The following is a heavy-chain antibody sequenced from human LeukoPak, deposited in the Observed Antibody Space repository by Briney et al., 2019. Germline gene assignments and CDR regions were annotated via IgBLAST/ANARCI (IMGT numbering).Heavy chain of an antibody. Sequence: GGSLRLSCAASGFTFSSYAMSWVRQAPGKGLEWVSAISGSGGSTYYADSVKGRFTISRDNSKNTLYLQMNSLRAEDTAVYYCARDASLYCAGDTCYWAFDHWGQGTLVTISS. D-gene: IGHD2-21*02. CDR2: ISGSGGST. J-gene: IGHJ4*02. CDR1: GFTFSSYA. CDR3: ARDASLYCAGDTCYWAFDH. V-gene: IGHV3-23*01.